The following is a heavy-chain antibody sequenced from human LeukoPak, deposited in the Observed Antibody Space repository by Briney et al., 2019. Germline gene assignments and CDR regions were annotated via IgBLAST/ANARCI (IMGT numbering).Heavy chain of an antibody. CDR2: IYYSGST. J-gene: IGHJ6*03. CDR1: GGSISSHY. CDR3: ARDLRVTNSNYYYYYYYMDV. D-gene: IGHD4-11*01. V-gene: IGHV4-59*11. Sequence: PSETLSLTCTVSGGSISSHYWSWIRQPPGKGLEWIGYIYYSGSTNYNPSLKSRVTISVDTSRNQFSLKLSSVTAADTAVYYCARDLRVTNSNYYYYYYYMDVWGKGTTVTVSS.